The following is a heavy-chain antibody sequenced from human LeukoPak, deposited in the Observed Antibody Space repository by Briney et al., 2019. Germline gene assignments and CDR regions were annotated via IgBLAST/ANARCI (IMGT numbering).Heavy chain of an antibody. V-gene: IGHV4-39*01. CDR3: ARLRFDFWSGYTHPYFDY. CDR2: IYYSGTT. Sequence: SETLSLTCTVSGGSISSSSYSWGWIRQPPGKGLEWIGSIYYSGTTYYNPSLKSRVTISVDTSKIQFSLKLSSVAATDTAVYFCARLRFDFWSGYTHPYFDYWGQGTLVTISS. CDR1: GGSISSSSYS. J-gene: IGHJ4*02. D-gene: IGHD3-3*01.